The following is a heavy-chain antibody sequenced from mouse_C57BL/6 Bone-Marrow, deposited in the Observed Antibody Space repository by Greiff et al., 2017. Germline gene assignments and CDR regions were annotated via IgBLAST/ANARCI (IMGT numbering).Heavy chain of an antibody. CDR1: GYTFTSYW. D-gene: IGHD2-1*01. J-gene: IGHJ4*01. CDR3: ARLGNYPYAMDY. Sequence: QVHVKQPGAELVKPGASVKMSCKASGYTFTSYWITWVKQRPGQGLEWIGDIYPGSGSTNYNEKFKSKATLTVDTSSSTAYMQLSSLTSEDSAVYYCARLGNYPYAMDYWGQGTSVTVSS. CDR2: IYPGSGST. V-gene: IGHV1-55*01.